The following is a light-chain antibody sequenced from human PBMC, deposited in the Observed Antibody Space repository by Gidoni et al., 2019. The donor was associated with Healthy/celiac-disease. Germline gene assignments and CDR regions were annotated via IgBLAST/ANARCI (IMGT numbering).Light chain of an antibody. Sequence: EIVLTQSPGPLSLSPGERAPLSCSASQSVSSSYLAWYQQKPGQAPRLLIYGASSRATGIPDRFSGSGSGTDFTLTISRLEPEDFAVYYCQQYGSSPSTFGGGTKVEIK. CDR2: GAS. V-gene: IGKV3-20*01. CDR3: QQYGSSPST. J-gene: IGKJ4*01. CDR1: QSVSSSY.